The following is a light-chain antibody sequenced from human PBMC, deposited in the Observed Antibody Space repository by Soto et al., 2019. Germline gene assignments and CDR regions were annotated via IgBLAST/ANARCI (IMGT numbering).Light chain of an antibody. CDR2: LAS. Sequence: EIVMTQSPLTLPVTPGEPASISCRSSQSLLYSNGYNYLDWYLQKPGQSPQLLISLASNRASGVPDRFSGSGSGTDFTLKISRVEAEDVGVYYCLQTLQTPLYTFGQGTKLEIK. V-gene: IGKV2-28*01. J-gene: IGKJ2*01. CDR3: LQTLQTPLYT. CDR1: QSLLYSNGYNY.